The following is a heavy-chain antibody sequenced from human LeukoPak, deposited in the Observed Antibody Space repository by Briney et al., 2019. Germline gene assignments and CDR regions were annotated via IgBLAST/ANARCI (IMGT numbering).Heavy chain of an antibody. V-gene: IGHV1-69*13. CDR3: ARRGSITGTTRYYYYGMDV. Sequence: SVKVSCKASGGTFSSYAISWVRQAPGQGLEWMGGIIPIFGTANYAQKFQGRVTITADESTSTAYMELSSLRSEDTAVYYCARRGSITGTTRYYYYGMDVWDQGTTVTVSS. CDR2: IIPIFGTA. J-gene: IGHJ6*02. D-gene: IGHD1-7*01. CDR1: GGTFSSYA.